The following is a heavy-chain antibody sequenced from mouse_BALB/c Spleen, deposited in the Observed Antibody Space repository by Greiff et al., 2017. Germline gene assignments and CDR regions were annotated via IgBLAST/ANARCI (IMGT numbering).Heavy chain of an antibody. CDR2: INSNGGST. Sequence: EVMLVESGGGLVKLGGSLKLSCAASGFTFSSYYMSWVRQTPEKRLELVAAINSNGGSTYYPDTVKGRVPISRDNAKNTLYLQMSSLKSEDTALECGGRDGVISPFDDWGQGTTLTVSS. D-gene: IGHD2-4*01. CDR1: GFTFSSYY. J-gene: IGHJ2*01. CDR3: GRDGVISPFDD. V-gene: IGHV5-6-2*01.